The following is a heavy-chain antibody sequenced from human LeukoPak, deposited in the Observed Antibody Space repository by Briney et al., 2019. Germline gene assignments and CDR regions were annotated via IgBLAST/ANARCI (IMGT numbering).Heavy chain of an antibody. CDR2: MNPNSGGT. CDR1: GDTFTSYD. CDR3: ARVSPSTTVIDR. V-gene: IGHV1-8*01. Sequence: ASVKVSCKASGDTFTSYDINWVRQATGQGLEWMGWMNPNSGGTGYAQEFQGRVTMTRNTSISTAYMELSSPRSDDTAVYYCARVSPSTTVIDRWGQGTLVTVSS. D-gene: IGHD2-21*01. J-gene: IGHJ4*02.